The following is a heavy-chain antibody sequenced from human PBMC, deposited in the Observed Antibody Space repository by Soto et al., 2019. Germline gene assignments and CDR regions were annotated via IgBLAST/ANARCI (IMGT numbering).Heavy chain of an antibody. D-gene: IGHD3-22*01. CDR1: GFTFSSYG. CDR3: ARARYYYDSSGYYGVNKYYFDY. Sequence: GGSLRLSCAASGFTFSSYGMHWVRQAPGKGLEWVAVIWYDGSNKYYADSVKDRFTISRDNSKNTLYLQMNSLRAEDTAVYYCARARYYYDSSGYYGVNKYYFDYWGQGTLVTVSS. CDR2: IWYDGSNK. V-gene: IGHV3-33*01. J-gene: IGHJ4*02.